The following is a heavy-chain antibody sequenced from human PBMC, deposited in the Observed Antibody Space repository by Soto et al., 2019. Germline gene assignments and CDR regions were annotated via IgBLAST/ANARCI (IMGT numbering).Heavy chain of an antibody. D-gene: IGHD2-8*01. CDR2: IYPGDSDT. CDR1: VYRFSSYW. V-gene: IGHV5-51*01. J-gene: IGHJ6*02. Sequence: PGESLKISCKGSVYRFSSYWIAWVRQMPGKGLEWMGIIYPGDSDTIYSPSLQGQVTMSVDNSINTAYLQWSSLKASDTAMYYCARQGSNGAYYYYGMDVWGQGTPVTVSS. CDR3: ARQGSNGAYYYYGMDV.